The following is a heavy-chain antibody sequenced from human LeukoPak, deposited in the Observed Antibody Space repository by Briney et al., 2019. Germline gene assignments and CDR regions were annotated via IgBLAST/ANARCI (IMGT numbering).Heavy chain of an antibody. D-gene: IGHD5-12*01. V-gene: IGHV3-23*01. Sequence: PGGSLRLSCAASGFTFRSYAMSWVRQAPGKGLEWVSAVSGSAGSTYYADSVKGRFTISRDNSKNTLYLQMNSLRAEDTAVYYCAKLGGSVNSGYGFDYWGQGTLVTVSS. CDR1: GFTFRSYA. CDR2: VSGSAGST. J-gene: IGHJ4*02. CDR3: AKLGGSVNSGYGFDY.